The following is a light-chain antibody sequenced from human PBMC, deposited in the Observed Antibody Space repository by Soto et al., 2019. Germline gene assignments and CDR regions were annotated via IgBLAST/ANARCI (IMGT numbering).Light chain of an antibody. V-gene: IGLV1-40*01. CDR1: SSNIGAGYN. CDR3: QSYVGGVRVV. CDR2: GNS. Sequence: QSVLTQPPSVSGAPGQRVTISCTGSSSNIGAGYNVHWYQQLPGTAPKLLIYGNSNRPSGVPDRFSGSKSGTSASLAITGLQAEDVADCYCQSYVGGVRVVFGGGTKLIV. J-gene: IGLJ2*01.